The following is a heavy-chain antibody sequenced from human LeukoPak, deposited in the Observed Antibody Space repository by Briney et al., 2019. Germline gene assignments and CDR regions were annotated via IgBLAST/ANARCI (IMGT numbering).Heavy chain of an antibody. Sequence: GGSLRLSCAASGFTFSSYAMHWVRQAPGKGLEWVAVISYDGSNKYYADSVKGRFTISRDNSKNTLYLQMNSLRAEDTAVYYCAKEYGYFDDMSKGDAFDIWGQGTMVTVSS. CDR3: AKEYGYFDDMSKGDAFDI. D-gene: IGHD3-9*01. CDR1: GFTFSSYA. V-gene: IGHV3-30*04. J-gene: IGHJ3*02. CDR2: ISYDGSNK.